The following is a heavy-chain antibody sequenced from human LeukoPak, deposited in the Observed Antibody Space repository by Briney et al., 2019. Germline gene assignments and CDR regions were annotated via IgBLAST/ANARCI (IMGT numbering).Heavy chain of an antibody. J-gene: IGHJ4*02. D-gene: IGHD2-2*01. Sequence: GASVKLSCKASGYTFTSYGISWVRQAPGQGLEWMGWISAYNGNTNYAQKLQGRVTMTTDTSTSTAYMELRSLRSDDTAVYYCARRREDCSSTSCHEHSFDYWGQGTLVTVSS. CDR3: ARRREDCSSTSCHEHSFDY. CDR1: GYTFTSYG. CDR2: ISAYNGNT. V-gene: IGHV1-18*01.